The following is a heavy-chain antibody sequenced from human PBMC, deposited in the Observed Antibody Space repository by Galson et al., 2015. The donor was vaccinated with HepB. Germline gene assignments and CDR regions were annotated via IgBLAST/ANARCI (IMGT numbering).Heavy chain of an antibody. CDR1: GGTFSSYA. D-gene: IGHD3-22*01. CDR3: ARGREYYDSSGPGAFDI. Sequence: SVKVSCKASGGTFSSYAISWVRQAPGQGLGWMGGIIPIFGTANYAQKFQGRVTITADESTSTAYMELSSLRSEDTAVYYCARGREYYDSSGPGAFDIWGQGTMVTVSS. J-gene: IGHJ3*02. V-gene: IGHV1-69*13. CDR2: IIPIFGTA.